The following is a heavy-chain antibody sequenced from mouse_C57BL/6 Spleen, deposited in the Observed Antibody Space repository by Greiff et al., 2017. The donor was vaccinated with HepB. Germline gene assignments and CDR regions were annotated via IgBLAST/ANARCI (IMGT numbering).Heavy chain of an antibody. CDR2: IDPSASYT. Sequence: QVQLQQPGAELVMPGASVKLSCKASGYTFTSYWMHWVKQRPGQGLEWIGEIDPSASYTNYNQKFKGKSTLTVDKSSSTAYMQLSSLTSEDSAVYYCARGIHYYCSSYWYFDVWGTGTTVTVSS. J-gene: IGHJ1*03. V-gene: IGHV1-69*01. CDR1: GYTFTSYW. CDR3: ARGIHYYCSSYWYFDV. D-gene: IGHD1-1*01.